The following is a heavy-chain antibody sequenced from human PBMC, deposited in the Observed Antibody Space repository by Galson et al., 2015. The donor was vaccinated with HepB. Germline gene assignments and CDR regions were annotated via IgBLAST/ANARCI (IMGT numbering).Heavy chain of an antibody. CDR3: ASLTYYDFWSGYYATHRRAVDY. CDR1: GGSFSGYY. CDR2: INHSGST. Sequence: ETLSLTCAVYGGSFSGYYWSWIRQPPGKGLEWIGEINHSGSTNYNPSLKSRVTISVDTSKNQFSLKLSSVTAADTAVYYCASLTYYDFWSGYYATHRRAVDYWGQGTLVTVSS. V-gene: IGHV4-34*01. D-gene: IGHD3-3*01. J-gene: IGHJ4*02.